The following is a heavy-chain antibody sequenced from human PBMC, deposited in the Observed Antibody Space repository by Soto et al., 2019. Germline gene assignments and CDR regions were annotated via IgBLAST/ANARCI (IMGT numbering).Heavy chain of an antibody. Sequence: QVQLVQSGAEVKKPGASVKVSCKASGYTFTSYAMHWVRQAPGQRLEWMGWINAGNGNTKYSQKFQGRVTITRDTSASTDYMELSSLRSEDTAVYYCARALDIVVVPAAMTYNWFDPWGQGTLVTVSS. J-gene: IGHJ5*02. D-gene: IGHD2-2*03. CDR1: GYTFTSYA. V-gene: IGHV1-3*01. CDR3: ARALDIVVVPAAMTYNWFDP. CDR2: INAGNGNT.